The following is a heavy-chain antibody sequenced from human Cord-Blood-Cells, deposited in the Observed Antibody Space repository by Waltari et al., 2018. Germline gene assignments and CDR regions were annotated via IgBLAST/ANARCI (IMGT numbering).Heavy chain of an antibody. CDR1: GYTFTSYA. CDR3: AREGPWGSRRYFDL. J-gene: IGHJ2*01. CDR2: INAGNGNT. V-gene: IGHV1-3*01. Sequence: QVQLVQSGAEVKKPGASVKVSCKASGYTFTSYAMHWVRQAPGQRLEWMGWINAGNGNTKYAQKFQGRVTMTRDTAARTGYMELSSLRSEETAVYYCAREGPWGSRRYFDLWGRGTLVTVSS. D-gene: IGHD7-27*01.